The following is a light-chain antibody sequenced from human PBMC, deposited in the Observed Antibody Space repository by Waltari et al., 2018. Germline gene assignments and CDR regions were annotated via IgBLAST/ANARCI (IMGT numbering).Light chain of an antibody. J-gene: IGLJ2*01. CDR3: ASWDQSLRGVV. V-gene: IGLV1-47*01. Sequence: QSVLSQPPSASASPGQGVTISCSGSNSNIGFNSVFWYQHVPGTAPKLVIFRDSQRPSGVPVRFACAKSGTSSSLAISGRRSEDEADYYCASWDQSLRGVVFGGGTKLTVL. CDR1: NSNIGFNS. CDR2: RDS.